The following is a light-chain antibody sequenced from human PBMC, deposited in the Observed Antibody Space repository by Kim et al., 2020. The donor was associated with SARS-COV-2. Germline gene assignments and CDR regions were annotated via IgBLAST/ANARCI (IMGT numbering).Light chain of an antibody. Sequence: APGKTATMPCGGNNIGSKSVTWYQQKAGQAPVLVIYYDSDRPSGIPERFSGSNSGNTATLTISGVEAGDEADYYCHLWDSGSNHWVFGGGTQLTVL. CDR1: NIGSKS. CDR3: HLWDSGSNHWV. V-gene: IGLV3-21*04. CDR2: YDS. J-gene: IGLJ3*02.